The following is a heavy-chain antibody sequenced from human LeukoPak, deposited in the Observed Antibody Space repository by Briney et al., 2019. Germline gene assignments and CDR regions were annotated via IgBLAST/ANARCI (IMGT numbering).Heavy chain of an antibody. J-gene: IGHJ4*02. V-gene: IGHV3-21*01. Sequence: PGGSLRLSCAGSGFTFSGDAMNWVRQAPGKGLEWVSSINSRSTHTAYADSVKGRFTISRDNGNNSVFMQMNSLGVDDTAIYFCARGGASYSYWGQGVRVTVSS. CDR1: GFTFSGDA. D-gene: IGHD2-15*01. CDR3: ARGGASYSY. CDR2: INSRSTHT.